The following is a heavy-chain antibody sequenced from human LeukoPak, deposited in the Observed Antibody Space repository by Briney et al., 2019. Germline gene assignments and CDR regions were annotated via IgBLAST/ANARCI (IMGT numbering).Heavy chain of an antibody. J-gene: IGHJ6*03. D-gene: IGHD1-1*01. Sequence: GGSLRLSCGASGFYFSGYSMNWVRHAPGKGLEWVSSINSGSTYMYYADSVKGRFTLSRDNAKNSLHLQMDSLRAEDTAVYFCARVEATTGRNYHYYYMDVWGKGTTVIVSS. CDR3: ARVEATTGRNYHYYYMDV. V-gene: IGHV3-21*01. CDR1: GFYFSGYS. CDR2: INSGSTYM.